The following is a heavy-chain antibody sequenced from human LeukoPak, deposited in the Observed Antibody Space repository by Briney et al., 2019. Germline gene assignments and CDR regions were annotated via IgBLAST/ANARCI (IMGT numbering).Heavy chain of an antibody. Sequence: GASVKVSCKASGYTFTSYGISWVRQAPGQGLEWMGWISAYNGNTNYAQKLQGRVTMTTDTSTSTAHMELRSLRSDDTAVYYCARDRTGLGFDYWGQGTLVTVSS. V-gene: IGHV1-18*01. J-gene: IGHJ4*02. CDR3: ARDRTGLGFDY. CDR1: GYTFTSYG. D-gene: IGHD1-1*01. CDR2: ISAYNGNT.